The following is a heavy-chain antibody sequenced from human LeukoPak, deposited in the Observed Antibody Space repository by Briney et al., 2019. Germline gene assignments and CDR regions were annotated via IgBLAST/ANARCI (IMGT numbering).Heavy chain of an antibody. Sequence: GASVKVSCKASGYTFTSYDINWVRQATGQGLEWMGWMNPNSGNTGYAQKFQGRVTMTRDTSISTAYMELSRLRSDDTAVYYCASGSYPHDAFDIWGQGTMVTVSS. CDR1: GYTFTSYD. CDR2: MNPNSGNT. V-gene: IGHV1-8*01. D-gene: IGHD1-26*01. J-gene: IGHJ3*02. CDR3: ASGSYPHDAFDI.